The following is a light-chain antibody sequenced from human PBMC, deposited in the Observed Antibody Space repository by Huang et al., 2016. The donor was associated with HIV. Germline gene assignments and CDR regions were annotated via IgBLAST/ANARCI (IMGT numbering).Light chain of an antibody. V-gene: IGKV3-15*01. J-gene: IGKJ2*01. CDR2: GAS. CDR3: QQFNNWPYT. CDR1: QSVSSN. Sequence: EIVMTQSPATLSVSPGERATLSCRASQSVSSNLAWYQQKPGQAPRRLIYGASTRATGIPARFSGSGSGTGFTLTISSLQSEDFAIYYCQQFNNWPYTFGQGTNLEIK.